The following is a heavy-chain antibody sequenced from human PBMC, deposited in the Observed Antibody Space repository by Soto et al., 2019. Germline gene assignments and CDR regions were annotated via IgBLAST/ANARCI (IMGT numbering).Heavy chain of an antibody. Sequence: GGSLRLSCAASGFTFSSYSMNWVRQAPGKGLEWVSYISSSSSTIYYADSVKGRFTISRDNAKNSLYLQMNSLRDEDTAVYYCAVIAQRMGDDVPFDYWGQGTLVTVSS. J-gene: IGHJ4*02. D-gene: IGHD3-16*01. V-gene: IGHV3-48*02. CDR3: AVIAQRMGDDVPFDY. CDR1: GFTFSSYS. CDR2: ISSSSSTI.